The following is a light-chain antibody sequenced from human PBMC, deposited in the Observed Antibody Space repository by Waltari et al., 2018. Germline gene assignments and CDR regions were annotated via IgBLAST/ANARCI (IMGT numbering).Light chain of an antibody. CDR2: EVN. J-gene: IGLJ2*01. CDR1: SSDVGGYNF. CDR3: SSYTSISTGI. V-gene: IGLV2-14*01. Sequence: QSALTQPASVSGSPGQSITISCTGTSSDVGGYNFVSWYQQHPGKVPNLIIYEVNNRPSGVSTRFSGSKSGNTASLTISGLQAEDEADYYCSSYTSISTGIFGGGTKLTVL.